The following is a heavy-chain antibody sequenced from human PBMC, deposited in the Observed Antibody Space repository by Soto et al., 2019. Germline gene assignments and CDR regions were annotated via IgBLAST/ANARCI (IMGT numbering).Heavy chain of an antibody. V-gene: IGHV6-1*01. D-gene: IGHD2-8*01. CDR3: ARSACNTNGICQIAY. CDR2: TYYRSKWYS. Sequence: PSQTLSLTCAISGDSVSSNSAAWNWIRQSPSRGLEWLGRTYYRSKWYSDYAISVKSRITISPDTSQNQFSLQLNSVTPEDTAVYYCARSACNTNGICQIAYWGQGTLGTVSS. J-gene: IGHJ4*02. CDR1: GDSVSSNSAA.